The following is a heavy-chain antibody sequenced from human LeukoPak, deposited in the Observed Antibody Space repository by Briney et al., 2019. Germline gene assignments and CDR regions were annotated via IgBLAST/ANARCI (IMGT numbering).Heavy chain of an antibody. CDR1: GFTFYDYA. J-gene: IGHJ4*02. V-gene: IGHV3-9*01. Sequence: GRSLRLSCAASGFTFYDYAMHWVRQAPGKGLEWVSGINWNSDRIDYADSVKGRFTISRDNAKKSLYLQMNSLRAEDTALYYCTKGNSGYYSPFDYWGQGTLVTVSS. CDR2: INWNSDRI. CDR3: TKGNSGYYSPFDY. D-gene: IGHD3-22*01.